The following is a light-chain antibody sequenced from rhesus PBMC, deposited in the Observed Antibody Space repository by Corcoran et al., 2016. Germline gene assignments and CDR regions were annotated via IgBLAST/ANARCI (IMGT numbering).Light chain of an antibody. CDR2: DAT. CDR1: QGISKN. V-gene: IGKV1-33*02. CDR3: QQHNGYPLT. Sequence: DIQMTQSPSSLSASVGDTVTITCQASQGISKNLAWYQQKPGKAPKLLIYDATILQSGVPSRFSGRGSGTEFTITISSLQPEDLATYYCQQHNGYPLTFGGGTKVELK. J-gene: IGKJ4*01.